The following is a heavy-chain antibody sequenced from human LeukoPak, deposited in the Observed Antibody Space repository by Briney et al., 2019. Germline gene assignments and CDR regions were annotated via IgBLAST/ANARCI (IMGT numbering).Heavy chain of an antibody. J-gene: IGHJ4*02. D-gene: IGHD3-10*01. CDR3: ARAYYGSGSYYHDY. CDR2: IYSGGST. V-gene: IGHV3-66*01. Sequence: GGSLRLSCAASGFTVSSSYMSWVRQAPGKGLEWVSVIYSGGSTYYADSVKGRFTISRDNSKNTLYLQMNSLRAEDTAVYYCARAYYGSGSYYHDYWGQGTLVTVSS. CDR1: GFTVSSSY.